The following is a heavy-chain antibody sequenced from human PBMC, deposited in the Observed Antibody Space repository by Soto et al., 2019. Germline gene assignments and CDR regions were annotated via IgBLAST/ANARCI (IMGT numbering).Heavy chain of an antibody. CDR2: INHSGST. CDR3: ARARRIAARSFDY. J-gene: IGHJ4*02. D-gene: IGHD6-6*01. V-gene: IGHV4-34*01. CDR1: GGSFSGYY. Sequence: SETLSLTCAVYGGSFSGYYRSWIRQPPGKGLEWIGEINHSGSTNYNPSLKSRVTISVDASKNQFSLKLGSVTAADTAVYYCARARRIAARSFDYWGQGTLVTVSS.